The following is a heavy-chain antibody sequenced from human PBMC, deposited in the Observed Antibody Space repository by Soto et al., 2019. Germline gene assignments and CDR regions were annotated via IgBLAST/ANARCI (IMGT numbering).Heavy chain of an antibody. V-gene: IGHV4-59*01. CDR3: ARAHAPTLPFDY. Sequence: SATLSLTYAVAGGSMSNVYWSWLRQPPGKRLEWIGFIFHSGNAKYNPSLKSRVTISIDTSKSQFSLSLDSVTAADTAVYFCARAHAPTLPFDYWGLGTLVTV. D-gene: IGHD2-15*01. CDR1: GGSMSNVY. CDR2: IFHSGNA. J-gene: IGHJ4*01.